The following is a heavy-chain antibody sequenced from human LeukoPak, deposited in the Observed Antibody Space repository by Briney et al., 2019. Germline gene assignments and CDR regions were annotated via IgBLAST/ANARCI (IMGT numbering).Heavy chain of an antibody. CDR1: GYTLTELS. CDR3: ATDYGGNPRGGAFDI. D-gene: IGHD4-23*01. J-gene: IGHJ3*02. V-gene: IGHV1-24*01. Sequence: ASVKVSCKVSGYTLTELSMHWVRQAPGKGLEWMGGFDPEDGETIYAQKFQGRVTMTEDTSTDTAYMELSSLRSEDTGVYYCATDYGGNPRGGAFDIWGQGTMVTVSS. CDR2: FDPEDGET.